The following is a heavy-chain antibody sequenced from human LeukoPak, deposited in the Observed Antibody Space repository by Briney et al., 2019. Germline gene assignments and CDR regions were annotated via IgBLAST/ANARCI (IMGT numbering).Heavy chain of an antibody. V-gene: IGHV4-59*08. CDR2: IYYSGST. D-gene: IGHD3-10*01. J-gene: IGHJ3*02. CDR1: GGSISTYY. CDR3: ARRELLSTPDAFDI. Sequence: TSETLSLTCTVSGGSISTYYWSWIRQPPGKGLEWIGYIYYSGSTNYNPSLKSRVTISVDTSKNQFSLKVSSVTAADTAVYYCARRELLSTPDAFDIWGQGTMVTVSS.